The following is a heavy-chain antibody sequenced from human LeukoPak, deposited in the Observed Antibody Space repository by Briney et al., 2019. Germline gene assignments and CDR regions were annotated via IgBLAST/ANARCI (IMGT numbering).Heavy chain of an antibody. CDR1: GFTVSSNY. CDR2: IYTGGST. V-gene: IGHV3-53*01. J-gene: IGHJ4*02. Sequence: GGSLRLSCAASGFTVSSNYMTWVRQAPGMGLECVSVIYTGGSTYYADSVKGRFTISRDNSKNTLYLQMNSLRAEDTAVYYCARASYYGLFDYWGQGTLVTVSS. CDR3: ARASYYGLFDY. D-gene: IGHD3-10*01.